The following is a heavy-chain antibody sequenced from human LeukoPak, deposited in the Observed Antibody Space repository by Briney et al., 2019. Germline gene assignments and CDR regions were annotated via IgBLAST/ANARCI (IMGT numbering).Heavy chain of an antibody. V-gene: IGHV6-1*01. CDR3: ARDPHDSSGYYYDY. D-gene: IGHD3-22*01. CDR1: GDSVSSNSAA. CDR2: TYYRSKWYY. J-gene: IGHJ4*02. Sequence: SQTLSLTCAISGDSVSSNSAAWNWIRQTPSGGLEWLGRTYYRSKWYYDYAVSVKSRITINPDTSKNQFSLQLNSVTPEDTAMYYCARDPHDSSGYYYDYWGQGTLVTVSS.